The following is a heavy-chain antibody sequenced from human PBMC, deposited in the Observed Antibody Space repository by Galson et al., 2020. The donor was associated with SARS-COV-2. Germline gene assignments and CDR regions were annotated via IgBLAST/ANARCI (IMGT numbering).Heavy chain of an antibody. Sequence: SETLSLTCAVYGGSFSGYYWSWIRQPPGKGLEWIGEINHSGSTNYNPSLKSRVTIPVDTSKNQFSLKLSSVTAADTAVYYCARGNIYSSSWYNYYYYGMDVWGQGTTVTVSS. D-gene: IGHD6-13*01. CDR2: INHSGST. V-gene: IGHV4-34*01. CDR3: ARGNIYSSSWYNYYYYGMDV. CDR1: GGSFSGYY. J-gene: IGHJ6*02.